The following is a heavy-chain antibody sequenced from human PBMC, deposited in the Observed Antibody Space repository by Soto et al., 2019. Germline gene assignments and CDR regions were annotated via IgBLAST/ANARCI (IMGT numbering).Heavy chain of an antibody. J-gene: IGHJ4*02. Sequence: QVQLVQSGAEVKKPGSSVKVSCKASGGTFSSYAISWVRQAPGQGLEWMGGIIPIFGTANYAQKFQGRVTITADESTGTAYMELSRLRSEDTAVYYCAREGPVYGNDSSGYYGFWGQGTLVTVSS. CDR1: GGTFSSYA. V-gene: IGHV1-69*12. CDR3: AREGPVYGNDSSGYYGF. D-gene: IGHD3-22*01. CDR2: IIPIFGTA.